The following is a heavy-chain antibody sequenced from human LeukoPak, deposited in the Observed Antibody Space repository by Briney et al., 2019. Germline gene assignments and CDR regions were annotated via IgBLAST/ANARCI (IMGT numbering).Heavy chain of an antibody. J-gene: IGHJ4*02. CDR2: IYYSGST. Sequence: SETLSLTCTVSGGSIRNYYWSWIRQPPGKGLEWIGYIYYSGSTDYSLSLKSRVTISADTSKNQFSLKLSSVTAADTAVYYCARGGAYFDFWYWGQGTLVTVSS. V-gene: IGHV4-59*01. D-gene: IGHD3/OR15-3a*01. CDR3: ARGGAYFDFWY. CDR1: GGSIRNYY.